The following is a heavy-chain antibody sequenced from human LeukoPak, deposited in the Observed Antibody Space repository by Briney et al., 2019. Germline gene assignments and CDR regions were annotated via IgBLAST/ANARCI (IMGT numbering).Heavy chain of an antibody. CDR3: ARLSQLIVATGSGAFDI. CDR1: GYSFTTYW. D-gene: IGHD5-12*01. V-gene: IGHV5-51*01. Sequence: GESLKISCKGSGYSFTTYWIGRVRQMPGKGLEWMGIFYPGDSDTRYSPSFEGQVTISADKSISTAYLQWSSLKASDTAIYYCARLSQLIVATGSGAFDIWGQGTMVTVSS. CDR2: FYPGDSDT. J-gene: IGHJ3*02.